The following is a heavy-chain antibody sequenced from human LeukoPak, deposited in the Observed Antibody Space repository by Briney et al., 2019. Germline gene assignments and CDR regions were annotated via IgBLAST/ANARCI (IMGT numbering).Heavy chain of an antibody. CDR1: GFTFSSYA. J-gene: IGHJ5*02. Sequence: GGSLRLSCAASGFTFSSYAMSWVRQAPGKGLEWVSAISGSGGGTYYVDSVKGRFTISRDNSKNTLYLQLNSLRAEDTGVYYCARGARPYYYGSGSYISVSGFDPWGQGTLVTVSS. D-gene: IGHD3-10*01. CDR3: ARGARPYYYGSGSYISVSGFDP. CDR2: ISGSGGGT. V-gene: IGHV3-23*01.